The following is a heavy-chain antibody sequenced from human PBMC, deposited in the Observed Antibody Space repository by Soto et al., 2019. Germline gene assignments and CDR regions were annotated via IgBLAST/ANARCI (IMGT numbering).Heavy chain of an antibody. CDR2: IRSKAYGGTT. D-gene: IGHD3-22*01. Sequence: GGSLRLSCTASGFTFGDYAMSWVRQAPGKGLEWVGFIRSKAYGGTTEYAASVKGRFTISRDDSKSIAYLQMNSLKTEDTAVFYCTRTAGYYDSSGYYSGYYYYGMDVWGRGTTVTVSS. CDR3: TRTAGYYDSSGYYSGYYYYGMDV. V-gene: IGHV3-49*04. CDR1: GFTFGDYA. J-gene: IGHJ6*02.